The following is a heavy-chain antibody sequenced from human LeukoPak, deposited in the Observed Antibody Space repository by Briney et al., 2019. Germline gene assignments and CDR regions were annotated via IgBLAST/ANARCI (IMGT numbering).Heavy chain of an antibody. V-gene: IGHV3-7*01. CDR2: IKQDGSEK. Sequence: GGSLRLSCAASGFSFSDYWMTWVRQAPGKGLEWVAHIKQDGSEKYYVDSIKGRFTISRDNAKNLVYLHMNSLRAEDTAVYYCARGWNYAFRFDYWGQGTLVTVSS. J-gene: IGHJ4*02. D-gene: IGHD1-7*01. CDR1: GFSFSDYW. CDR3: ARGWNYAFRFDY.